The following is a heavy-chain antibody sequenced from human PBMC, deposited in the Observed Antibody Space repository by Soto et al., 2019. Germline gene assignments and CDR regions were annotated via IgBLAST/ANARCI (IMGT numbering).Heavy chain of an antibody. Sequence: SETLSLTCAVYGGSFSGYYWSWIRQPPGKGLEWIGEINHSGSTNYNPSLKSRVTISVDTSKNQFSLKLSSVTAADTAVYYCARGRGYSTGWFDPWGQGTLVTVSS. D-gene: IGHD4-4*01. CDR3: ARGRGYSTGWFDP. CDR1: GGSFSGYY. CDR2: INHSGST. V-gene: IGHV4-34*01. J-gene: IGHJ5*02.